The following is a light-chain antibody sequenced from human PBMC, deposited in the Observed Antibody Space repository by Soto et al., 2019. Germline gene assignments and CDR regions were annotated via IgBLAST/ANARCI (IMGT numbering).Light chain of an antibody. CDR3: QQSYSTPQT. CDR1: QSVSNY. CDR2: AAS. J-gene: IGKJ1*01. Sequence: DIQMTQSPSSLSASVGDRVTITCRASQSVSNYLNWYQQKPGKAPKLLIYAASSLQSGVPSRFCGSGSGTDFTLTISSLQPEDFATYYCQQSYSTPQTFGQGTKVDIK. V-gene: IGKV1-39*01.